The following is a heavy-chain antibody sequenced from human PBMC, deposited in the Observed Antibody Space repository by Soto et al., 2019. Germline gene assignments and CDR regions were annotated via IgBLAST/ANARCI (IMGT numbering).Heavy chain of an antibody. V-gene: IGHV2-5*02. CDR3: ARKPHTFDF. J-gene: IGHJ4*01. CDR2: IYWDDDT. CDR1: GFSLSTSGVS. Sequence: QITLKESGPTLVKPTQTLTLTCTCSGFSLSTSGVSVGWIRQPPGKALEWLVLIYWDDDTRYSPSLKSRLTITKDTSKNQVVLTMTNRDPVDTATYYCARKPHTFDFWGHGPLVTVSS.